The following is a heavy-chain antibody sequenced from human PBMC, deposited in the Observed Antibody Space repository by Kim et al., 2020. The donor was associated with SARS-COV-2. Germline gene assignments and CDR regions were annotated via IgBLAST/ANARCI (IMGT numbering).Heavy chain of an antibody. J-gene: IGHJ5*02. CDR1: GGSFSGYY. Sequence: SETLSLTCAVYGGSFSGYYWSWIRQPPGKGLEWIGEINHSGSTNYNPSLKSRVTISVATSKNQFSLKLSSVTAADTAVYYCARDNVAPTLTTSWFDPWV. V-gene: IGHV4-34*01. CDR2: INHSGST. D-gene: IGHD4-17*01. CDR3: ARDNVAPTLTTSWFDP.